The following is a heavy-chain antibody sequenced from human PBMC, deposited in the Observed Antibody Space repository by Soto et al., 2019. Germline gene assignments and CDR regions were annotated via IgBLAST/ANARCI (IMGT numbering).Heavy chain of an antibody. CDR1: GVTFSTYA. CDR2: FIPMFGTT. CDR3: ASVTLTVGDPPYTKNYYGMDV. J-gene: IGHJ6*02. V-gene: IGHV1-69*01. D-gene: IGHD1-26*01. Sequence: QVQLVQSGAEVKKPGSSVTVSCKASGVTFSTYALNWVRQAPGQGLEWMGGFIPMFGTTNYAQNFQGRLTITADESTDTAYMELSRLRSEDTAVYYCASVTLTVGDPPYTKNYYGMDVWGQGTTVTVSS.